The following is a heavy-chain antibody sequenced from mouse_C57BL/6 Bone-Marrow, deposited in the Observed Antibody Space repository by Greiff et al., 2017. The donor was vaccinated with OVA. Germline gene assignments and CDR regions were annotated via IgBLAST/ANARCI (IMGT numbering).Heavy chain of an antibody. J-gene: IGHJ1*03. D-gene: IGHD1-1*01. CDR2: IYPRSGNT. CDR3: AREGGIYYYGSSYWYFDV. CDR1: GYTFTSYG. Sequence: VQLQQSGAELARPGASVKLSCKASGYTFTSYGISWVKQRTGQGLEWIGEIYPRSGNTYSNEKFKGKATLTADKSSSTADMELRSLTSEDSAVYFCAREGGIYYYGSSYWYFDVWGTGTTVTVSS. V-gene: IGHV1-81*01.